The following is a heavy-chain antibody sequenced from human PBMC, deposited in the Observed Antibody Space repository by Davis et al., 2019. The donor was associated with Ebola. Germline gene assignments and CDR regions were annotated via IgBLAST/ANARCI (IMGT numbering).Heavy chain of an antibody. CDR3: ARDAPPGEYQLLFFDY. CDR2: ISGSGGST. D-gene: IGHD2-2*01. J-gene: IGHJ4*02. Sequence: PGGSLRLSCAASGFTFSSYAMSWVRQAPGKGLEWVSAISGSGGSTYYADSVKGRFTISRDNAKNSLYLQMNSLRAEDTAVYYCARDAPPGEYQLLFFDYWGQGTLVTVSS. V-gene: IGHV3-23*01. CDR1: GFTFSSYA.